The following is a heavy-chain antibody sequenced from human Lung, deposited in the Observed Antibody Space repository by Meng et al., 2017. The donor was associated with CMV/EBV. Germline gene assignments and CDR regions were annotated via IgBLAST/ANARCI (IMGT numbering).Heavy chain of an antibody. CDR3: ARETHNEFWNGYLYYGMDV. J-gene: IGHJ6*02. D-gene: IGHD3-3*01. Sequence: GESLKISCAASGFTFSDHYMSWIRQAPGKGLEWVAYISNSGNIKYYADSVKGRFSIHRDNAKNSMYLQMNRLRADDRAVYYCARETHNEFWNGYLYYGMDVXGQGXTVTVSS. V-gene: IGHV3-11*01. CDR1: GFTFSDHY. CDR2: ISNSGNIK.